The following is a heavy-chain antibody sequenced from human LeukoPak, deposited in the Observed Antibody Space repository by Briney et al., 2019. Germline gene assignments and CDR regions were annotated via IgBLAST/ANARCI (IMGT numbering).Heavy chain of an antibody. V-gene: IGHV4-39*07. D-gene: IGHD6-19*01. Sequence: SETLSLTCTVSAGSIISSSKFWGWIRQSPGKGLEWIGSIYYSGSTYYNPSLKSRVTILVDTSKNQFSLRLTSVTVADTAVYYCARFKRAGGWSYFDYWGQGTLVTVSS. CDR1: AGSIISSSKF. CDR3: ARFKRAGGWSYFDY. CDR2: IYYSGST. J-gene: IGHJ4*02.